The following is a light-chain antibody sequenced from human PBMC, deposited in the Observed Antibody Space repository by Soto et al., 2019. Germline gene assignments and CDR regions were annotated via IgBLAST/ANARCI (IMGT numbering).Light chain of an antibody. CDR3: QQLNSYPIT. CDR1: QGISSY. CDR2: AAS. J-gene: IGKJ5*01. V-gene: IGKV1-9*01. Sequence: IQLTQSPSSLSASVGDRVTITCRASQGISSYLAWYQQKPGEAPKLLVYAASILQSGVPSRFSGNGSGTDFTLTISSLQPEDFATYYCQQLNSYPITFGQGTRLEIK.